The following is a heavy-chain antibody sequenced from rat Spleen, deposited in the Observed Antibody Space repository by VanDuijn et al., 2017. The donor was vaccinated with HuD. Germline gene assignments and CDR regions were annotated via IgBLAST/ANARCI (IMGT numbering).Heavy chain of an antibody. V-gene: IGHV5-31*01. Sequence: EVQLVESGGGLVQPGGSLKLSCVASGFTFNNYWMTWIRQAPGKGLEWVASITNASGRTYYPDSVKGRFTISRDNAKSTLYLQLDSLRSEDTATYYCTRDLGYWGQGVMVTVSS. J-gene: IGHJ2*01. CDR3: TRDLGY. CDR1: GFTFNNYW. CDR2: ITNASGRT.